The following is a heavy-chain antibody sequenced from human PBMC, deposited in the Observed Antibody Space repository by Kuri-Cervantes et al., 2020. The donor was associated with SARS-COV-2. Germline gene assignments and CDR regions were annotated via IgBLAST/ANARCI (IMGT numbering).Heavy chain of an antibody. V-gene: IGHV4-39*07. Sequence: GSLRLSCTVSGASISSSTYYWSWIRQPPGKGLEWIGEINHSGSTNYNPSLKSRVTISVDTSKNQFSLKLSSVTAADTAVYYCARDQYYYYGMDVWGQGTTVTVSS. CDR1: GASISSSTYY. CDR2: INHSGST. J-gene: IGHJ6*02. CDR3: ARDQYYYYGMDV.